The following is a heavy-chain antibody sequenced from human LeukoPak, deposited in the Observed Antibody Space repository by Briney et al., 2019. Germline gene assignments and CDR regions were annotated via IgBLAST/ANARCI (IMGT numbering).Heavy chain of an antibody. CDR3: SKDPNGDYVGAFDM. CDR1: GLTFSNYA. V-gene: IGHV3-23*01. J-gene: IGHJ3*02. D-gene: IGHD4-17*01. CDR2: ITGSGRGT. Sequence: GGSLTLSCTASGLTFSNYATTWVRQAPGKGLEWVSSITGSGRGTYYADSVKGRFSVSRDNSQNTVFLHMNSLRADNTALYYCSKDPNGDYVGAFDMWGPGTMVTVSS.